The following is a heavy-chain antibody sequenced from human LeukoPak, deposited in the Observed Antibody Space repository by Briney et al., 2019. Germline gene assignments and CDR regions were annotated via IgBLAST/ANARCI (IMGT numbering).Heavy chain of an antibody. J-gene: IGHJ6*03. CDR1: GFTFNKYA. CDR3: AKNRGGTYKYYMDV. Sequence: GGSLRLSCAASGFTFNKYAVSWVRQAPGMGLEWLSYVSGSGGATYYADSVKGRFTISRDNSKNTVYLQMGSLRAEDTAVYYCAKNRGGTYKYYMDVWGNGTTVTVSS. D-gene: IGHD1-1*01. V-gene: IGHV3-23*01. CDR2: VSGSGGAT.